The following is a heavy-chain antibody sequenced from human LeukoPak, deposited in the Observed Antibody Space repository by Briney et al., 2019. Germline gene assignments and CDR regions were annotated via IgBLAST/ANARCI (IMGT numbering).Heavy chain of an antibody. V-gene: IGHV3-30-3*01. D-gene: IGHD3-10*01. CDR3: VKDRTGTYTLDY. CDR2: ISDDGSRQ. Sequence: GALRLSCAATGFTFSNYAIHWGRQAPGKGLEWVAFISDDGSRQHYADSVKGRFTISRDNSKNTLNLQMNSLRAEDTAVYYCVKDRTGTYTLDYWGQGTLVTVSS. CDR1: GFTFSNYA. J-gene: IGHJ4*02.